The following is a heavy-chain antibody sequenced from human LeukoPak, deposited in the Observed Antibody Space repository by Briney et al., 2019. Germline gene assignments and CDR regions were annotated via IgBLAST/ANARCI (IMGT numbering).Heavy chain of an antibody. CDR3: AKGLAYFDTSGNSRHFVH. J-gene: IGHJ4*02. D-gene: IGHD3-22*01. CDR2: ISGSRGNT. V-gene: IGHV3-23*01. Sequence: GRSLRLSCAASGFTVSTYAISSVRHPPGSWREWVSSISGSRGNTYYADSVKGRFTISRDNSKDTLYLQMHSLRAEDTAVYYCAKGLAYFDTSGNSRHFVHWGQGTLVTVSS. CDR1: GFTVSTYA.